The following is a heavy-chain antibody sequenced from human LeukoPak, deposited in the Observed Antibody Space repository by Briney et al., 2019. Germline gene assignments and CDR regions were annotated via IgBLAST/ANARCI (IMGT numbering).Heavy chain of an antibody. J-gene: IGHJ5*02. CDR3: AKDITIFGPKGWFDP. D-gene: IGHD3-3*01. V-gene: IGHV3-30*02. CDR2: IRYDGSNK. CDR1: GFTFSSYG. Sequence: GGSLRLSCAASGFTFSSYGMHWVRQAPGKGLEWVAFIRYDGSNKYYADSVKGRFTISRDNSKNTLYLQMNSLRAEDTAVCYCAKDITIFGPKGWFDPWGQGTLVTVSS.